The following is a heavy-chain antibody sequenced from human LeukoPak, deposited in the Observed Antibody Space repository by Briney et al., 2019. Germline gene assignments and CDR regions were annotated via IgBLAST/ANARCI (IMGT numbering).Heavy chain of an antibody. CDR3: ARDQGDYGSGSYYGSGFDY. J-gene: IGHJ4*02. CDR2: ISYDGSNK. CDR1: GFTFSSYA. V-gene: IGHV3-30-3*01. D-gene: IGHD3-10*01. Sequence: GGSLRLSCAASGFTFSSYAMHWVRQAPGKGLEWVAVISYDGSNKYYADSVKGRFTISRDNSKNTLYLQMNSLRAEDTAVYYCARDQGDYGSGSYYGSGFDYWGQGTLVTVSS.